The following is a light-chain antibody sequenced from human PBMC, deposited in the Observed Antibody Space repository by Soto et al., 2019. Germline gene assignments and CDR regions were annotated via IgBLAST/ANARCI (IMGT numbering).Light chain of an antibody. J-gene: IGKJ1*01. Sequence: DIQMTQSPSSVSASVGDRVTITCRASRDIGDRLAWFRHKPGKAAQLLIQTAYTLVRETTSRFSGSGSGTDFLLTINNLQPEDFATYYCLQASTFPRTVGPGTQVDIK. CDR3: LQASTFPRT. V-gene: IGKV1-12*01. CDR1: RDIGDR. CDR2: TAY.